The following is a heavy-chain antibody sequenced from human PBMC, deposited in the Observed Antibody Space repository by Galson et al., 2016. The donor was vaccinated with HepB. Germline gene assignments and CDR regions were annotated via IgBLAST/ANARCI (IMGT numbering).Heavy chain of an antibody. D-gene: IGHD2-21*01. CDR2: IKKDGREK. CDR3: ARVPTGGARSFDY. J-gene: IGHJ4*02. CDR1: GFTFSSHW. Sequence: SLRLSCAASGFTFSSHWMGWVRQAPGKGLECVAYIKKDGREKFYVDSVKGRFTISRDNANNSLYPQMNSLRAEDTAVYYCARVPTGGARSFDYWGQGTPVTVSS. V-gene: IGHV3-7*03.